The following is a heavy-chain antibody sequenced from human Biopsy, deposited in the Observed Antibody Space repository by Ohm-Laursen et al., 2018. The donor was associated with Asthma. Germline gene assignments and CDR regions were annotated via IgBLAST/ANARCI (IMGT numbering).Heavy chain of an antibody. J-gene: IGHJ4*01. CDR3: ARAVQSDDFVTGYYNSYFDF. CDR1: GLSLINIGVG. CDR2: IYGNDDR. V-gene: IGHV2-5*01. D-gene: IGHD3-9*01. Sequence: TQTLTLTCSFSGLSLINIGVGVGWIRQPPGNAPEWLALIYGNDDRDYSQSLKSRLTITKDTSRSQVVLKMTNMYPVDTGTYFCARAVQSDDFVTGYYNSYFDFWGQGSLVSVSS.